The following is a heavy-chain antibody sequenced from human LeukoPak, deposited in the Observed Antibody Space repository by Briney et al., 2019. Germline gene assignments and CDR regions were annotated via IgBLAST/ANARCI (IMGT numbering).Heavy chain of an antibody. V-gene: IGHV3-33*01. D-gene: IGHD3-10*01. J-gene: IGHJ4*02. CDR1: ESTLIPFA. Sequence: PGGSLKPSFPGSESTLIPFARTWSRRAPGRGLEGLPGIGNMGSNKDYADSVKGRFTISRDNSKNILYLEMDSLRAEDTALYYCVRGGGTSPSGISYYFDYWGQGTLVTVSS. CDR2: IGNMGSNK. CDR3: VRGGGTSPSGISYYFDY.